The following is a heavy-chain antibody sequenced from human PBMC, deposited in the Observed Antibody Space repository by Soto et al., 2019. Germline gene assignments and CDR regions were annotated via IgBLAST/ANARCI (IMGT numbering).Heavy chain of an antibody. CDR1: GFTFSTYA. V-gene: IGHV3-30-3*01. D-gene: IGHD2-15*01. Sequence: QVQLVESGGGVVQPGRSLGLSCAASGFTFSTYAMHWVRQAPGKGLEWLAVISYDGSNKYYADSVNGRFTISRDNSKNTLLLQINSLTAEDTAVYYCARDQRAGNCRGGSCYYYYGMDVWGQGTTVTVSS. J-gene: IGHJ6*02. CDR3: ARDQRAGNCRGGSCYYYYGMDV. CDR2: ISYDGSNK.